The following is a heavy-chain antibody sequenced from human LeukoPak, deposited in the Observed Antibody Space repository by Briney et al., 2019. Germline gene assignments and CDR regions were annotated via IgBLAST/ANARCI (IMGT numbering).Heavy chain of an antibody. J-gene: IGHJ5*02. D-gene: IGHD3-3*01. V-gene: IGHV1-8*02. CDR2: MNPNSGNT. Sequence: ASVKVSCKASGYTFTSYYMHWVRQAPGQGLEWMGWMNPNSGNTGYAQKFQGRVTMTRNTSISTAYMELSSLRSEDTAVYYCARGRAHAYYDFWSGPHAGPNWFDPWGQGTLVTVSS. CDR1: GYTFTSYY. CDR3: ARGRAHAYYDFWSGPHAGPNWFDP.